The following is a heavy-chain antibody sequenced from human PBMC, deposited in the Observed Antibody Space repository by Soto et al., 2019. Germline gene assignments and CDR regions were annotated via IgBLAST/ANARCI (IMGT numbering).Heavy chain of an antibody. CDR2: IFYSGST. D-gene: IGHD1-20*01. Sequence: PSETLSLTCTVSGGSISSGDYYWSWIRQPPGKGLEWIGYIFYSGSTYYNPSLRSRVTISVDTSKNQFSLKLSSVTAADTAVYYCVRWGQGRYDPRAYDYWGQGTLVTVSS. CDR1: GGSISSGDYY. V-gene: IGHV4-30-4*01. CDR3: VRWGQGRYDPRAYDY. J-gene: IGHJ4*02.